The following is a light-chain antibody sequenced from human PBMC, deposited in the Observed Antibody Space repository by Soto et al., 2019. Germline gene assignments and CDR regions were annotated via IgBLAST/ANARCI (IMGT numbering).Light chain of an antibody. V-gene: IGKV3-20*01. CDR1: QSVSSSY. J-gene: IGKJ1*01. Sequence: EIVLMQSPGTLSLSPGERATLSCRASQSVSSSYLAWYQQKPGQAPRLLIYGSSSRATGIPDRFSGSGSGTDFTLTIGRLEPEYFAVYYCQLYGSSWTFGQGTKVEIK. CDR2: GSS. CDR3: QLYGSSWT.